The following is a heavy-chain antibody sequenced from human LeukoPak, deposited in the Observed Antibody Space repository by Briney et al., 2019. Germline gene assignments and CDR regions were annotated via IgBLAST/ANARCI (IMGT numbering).Heavy chain of an antibody. V-gene: IGHV3-30*19. D-gene: IGHD5-12*01. Sequence: GGSLRLSCTASGFNFGSDAMHWVRQAPGKGLEWLAVISYDGSNKYSADSVKGRFNFSRDNSKNTLFLQMNSLRAEDTAVYYCAREYSGYSGYGGGFDYWGQGTLVTVSS. J-gene: IGHJ4*02. CDR1: GFNFGSDA. CDR3: AREYSGYSGYGGGFDY. CDR2: ISYDGSNK.